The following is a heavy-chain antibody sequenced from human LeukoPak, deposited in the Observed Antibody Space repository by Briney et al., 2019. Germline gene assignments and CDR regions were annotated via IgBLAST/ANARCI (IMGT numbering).Heavy chain of an antibody. CDR1: GGSISSYY. D-gene: IGHD5-12*01. J-gene: IGHJ6*02. V-gene: IGHV4-59*08. CDR3: ARLTRRGLRYPGAYYYYGMDV. Sequence: SETLSLTCTVSGGSISSYYWSWIRQPPGKGLEWIGYIYYSGSTNYNPSLKSRVTISVDTSKNQFSLKLSSVTAADTAVYYCARLTRRGLRYPGAYYYYGMDVWGQGTTVTVSS. CDR2: IYYSGST.